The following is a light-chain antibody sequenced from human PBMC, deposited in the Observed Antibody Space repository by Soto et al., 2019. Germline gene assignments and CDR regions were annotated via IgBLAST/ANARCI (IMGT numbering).Light chain of an antibody. CDR2: AVA. V-gene: IGLV2-14*03. Sequence: QSALTQPASVSGSPGQSLTISCTGTGGDIGGYNYVSWYQHHPGKAPKLMIYAVANRPSGISDRFSGSKSGNTASLTVSGLQAEDEADYYCSSYAGSSNVFGTGTKLTVL. CDR1: GGDIGGYNY. J-gene: IGLJ1*01. CDR3: SSYAGSSNV.